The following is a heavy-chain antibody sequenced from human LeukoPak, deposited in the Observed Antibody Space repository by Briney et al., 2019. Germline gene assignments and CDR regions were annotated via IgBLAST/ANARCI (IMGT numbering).Heavy chain of an antibody. CDR1: GYTFSGCY. Sequence: ASVKVSCKASGYTFSGCYMHWVRQARGQGLEWMGWINPNSGGTHYVQKFQGRVTMTTDTSISTAYMELNRLTSDDTAVYYCASGSSLDGSSGWPTHYYWGQGTLVTVSS. CDR2: INPNSGGT. J-gene: IGHJ4*02. D-gene: IGHD6-19*01. CDR3: ASGSSLDGSSGWPTHYY. V-gene: IGHV1-2*02.